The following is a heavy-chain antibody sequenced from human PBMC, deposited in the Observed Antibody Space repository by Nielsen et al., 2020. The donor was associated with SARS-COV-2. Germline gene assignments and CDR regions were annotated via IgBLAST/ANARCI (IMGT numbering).Heavy chain of an antibody. Sequence: GESLKISCAASGFTFSSYWMSWVRQAPGKGLEWVANIKQDGSEKYYVDSVKGRFTISRDNAKNSLYLEMNSLRTEDTALYYCAKDEGGGNYGPFDYWGQGALVTVSS. J-gene: IGHJ4*02. D-gene: IGHD4-17*01. CDR2: IKQDGSEK. CDR3: AKDEGGGNYGPFDY. CDR1: GFTFSSYW. V-gene: IGHV3-7*03.